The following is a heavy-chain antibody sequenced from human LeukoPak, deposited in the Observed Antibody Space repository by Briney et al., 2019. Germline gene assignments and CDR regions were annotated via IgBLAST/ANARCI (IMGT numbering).Heavy chain of an antibody. J-gene: IGHJ4*02. Sequence: GGSLRLSCAASGFTFNTFNMNWVRQAPGKGLEWVSYISKSSDRIYHADSVKGRFTISRDNAKNSLYLQMDSLRAEDTAVYYCARDLLNDEGSSYFFDQWGQGTLVTVSS. CDR1: GFTFNTFN. CDR2: ISKSSDRI. CDR3: ARDLLNDEGSSYFFDQ. D-gene: IGHD2-2*01. V-gene: IGHV3-48*04.